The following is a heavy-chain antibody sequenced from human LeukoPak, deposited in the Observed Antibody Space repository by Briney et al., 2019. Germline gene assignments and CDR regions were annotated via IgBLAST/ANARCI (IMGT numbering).Heavy chain of an antibody. J-gene: IGHJ4*02. CDR2: ISSSSSTI. CDR3: ATSITMIVVDPYSDY. D-gene: IGHD3-22*01. V-gene: IGHV3-48*02. Sequence: PGGSLRLSCAASGFTFSSYSMNWVRQAPGKGLEWVSYISSSSSTIYYADSVKGRFTISRDNAKNSLYLQMNSLRDEDTAVYYCATSITMIVVDPYSDYWGQGTLVTVSS. CDR1: GFTFSSYS.